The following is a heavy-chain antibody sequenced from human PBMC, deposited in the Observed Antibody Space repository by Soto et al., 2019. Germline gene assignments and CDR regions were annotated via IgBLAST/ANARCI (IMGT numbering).Heavy chain of an antibody. D-gene: IGHD2-15*01. CDR3: ARGGYCSGGSCYQAWWFDP. J-gene: IGHJ5*02. CDR2: ISSSSSYI. CDR1: GFTFSSYS. Sequence: EVQLVESGGGLVKPGGSLRLSCAASGFTFSSYSMNWVRQAPGKGLEWVSSISSSSSYIYYEDSVKGRFTISRDNAKKSLYLKMNSLRAEDTAVYYCARGGYCSGGSCYQAWWFDPWGQGTLVTVSS. V-gene: IGHV3-21*01.